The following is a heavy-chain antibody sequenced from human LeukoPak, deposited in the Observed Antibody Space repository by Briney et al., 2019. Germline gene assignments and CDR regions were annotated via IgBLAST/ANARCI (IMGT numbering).Heavy chain of an antibody. CDR3: ARELRWRRNWFDP. V-gene: IGHV4-39*07. CDR2: INHSGST. Sequence: PSETLSLTCTVSGGSISSSSYYWGWIRQPPGKGLEWIGEINHSGSTNYNPSLKSRVTISVDTSKNQFSLKLSSVTAADTAVYYCARELRWRRNWFDPWGQGTLVTVSS. CDR1: GGSISSSSYY. D-gene: IGHD4-23*01. J-gene: IGHJ5*02.